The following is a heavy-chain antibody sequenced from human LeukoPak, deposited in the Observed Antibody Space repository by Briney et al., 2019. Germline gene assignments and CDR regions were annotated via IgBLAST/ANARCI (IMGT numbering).Heavy chain of an antibody. CDR1: GYTFTSNY. CDR2: IYPRDGST. Sequence: GASVTVSCTASGYTFTSNYIHWVRQAPGQGLEWMGMIYPRDGSTSYAQKFQGRVTVTRDTSTSTVHMELSGLRSEDTAVYYCARDQEGFDYWGQGTLDTVSS. V-gene: IGHV1-46*01. J-gene: IGHJ4*02. CDR3: ARDQEGFDY.